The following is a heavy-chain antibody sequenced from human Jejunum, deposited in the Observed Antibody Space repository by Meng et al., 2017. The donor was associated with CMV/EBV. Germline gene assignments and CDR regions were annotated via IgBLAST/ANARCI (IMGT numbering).Heavy chain of an antibody. CDR1: GYTFTSYG. CDR2: ISAYNGNT. CDR3: AASSSSWYQNWFDP. J-gene: IGHJ5*02. V-gene: IGHV1-18*01. Sequence: VPLVQSGAEVKKPGASVKVACKASGYTFTSYGISWVRQAPGQGLEWMGWISAYNGNTNYAQKLQGRVTMTTDTSTSTAYMELRSLRSDDTAVYYCAASSSSWYQNWFDPWGQGTLVTVSS. D-gene: IGHD6-13*01.